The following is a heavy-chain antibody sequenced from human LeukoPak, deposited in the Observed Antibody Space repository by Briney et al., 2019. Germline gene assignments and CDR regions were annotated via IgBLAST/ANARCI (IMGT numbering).Heavy chain of an antibody. CDR3: TRGGESQLWLDY. D-gene: IGHD5-18*01. V-gene: IGHV3-30*04. Sequence: GRSLRLSCAASGFTFSSYAMHWVRQAPGKGLEWVAVISYDGSNKYYADSVKGRFTISRDNSKNTLYLQMNSLRAEDTAVYYCTRGGESQLWLDYWGQGTLVTVSS. J-gene: IGHJ4*02. CDR2: ISYDGSNK. CDR1: GFTFSSYA.